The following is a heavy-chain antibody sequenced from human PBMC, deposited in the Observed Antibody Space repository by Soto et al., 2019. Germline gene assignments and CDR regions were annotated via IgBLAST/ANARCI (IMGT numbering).Heavy chain of an antibody. V-gene: IGHV4-59*01. CDR3: AGGKYCSGGSCYPSDY. CDR1: GGSISSYY. D-gene: IGHD2-15*01. Sequence: SETLSLTCTVSGGSISSYYWSWIRQPPGKGLEWIGYIYYSGSTNYNPSLKSRVTISVDTSKNQFSLKLSSVTAADTAVYYCAGGKYCSGGSCYPSDYWGQGTLVTVSS. CDR2: IYYSGST. J-gene: IGHJ4*02.